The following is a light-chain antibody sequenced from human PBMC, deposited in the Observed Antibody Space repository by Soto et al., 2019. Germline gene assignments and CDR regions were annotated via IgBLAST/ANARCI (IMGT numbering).Light chain of an antibody. CDR2: EVS. Sequence: QLVLTQPASVSGSPGQSITISCTGTSSDVGGYNWLSWYQQRPGKAPKLIIFEVSNRPSGVSNRFSGSRSGNTASLTISGLQTEDEADYYCSSYTTNNTPVFGGGTKLTVL. J-gene: IGLJ3*02. V-gene: IGLV2-14*01. CDR1: SSDVGGYNW. CDR3: SSYTTNNTPV.